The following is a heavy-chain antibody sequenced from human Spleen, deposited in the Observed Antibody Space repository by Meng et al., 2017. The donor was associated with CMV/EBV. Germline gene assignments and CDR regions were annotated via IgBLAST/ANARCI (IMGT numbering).Heavy chain of an antibody. CDR3: AHRRSTVSSLDP. Sequence: FSGFSLSTSGVGVGWIRQPPGKALEWLALIYWNDDKRYSPSLKSRLTITKDTSKNQVVLTMTNMDPVDTATYHCAHRRSTVSSLDPWGQGTLVTVSS. CDR1: GFSLSTSGVG. CDR2: IYWNDDK. D-gene: IGHD4-11*01. J-gene: IGHJ5*02. V-gene: IGHV2-5*01.